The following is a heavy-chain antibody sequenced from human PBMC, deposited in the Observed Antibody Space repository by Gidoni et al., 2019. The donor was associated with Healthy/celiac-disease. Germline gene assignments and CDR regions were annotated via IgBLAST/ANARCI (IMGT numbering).Heavy chain of an antibody. V-gene: IGHV3-30-3*01. CDR1: GSTFSSYA. CDR2: ISYDRSNK. CDR3: AREHQKDTGGYVEN. Sequence: QVQLLESGGGVAQPGRSLRLPCASSGSTFSSYAMLWVRQAPGKGLEWMAVISYDRSNKYNADSVKCRFTISRDNSKNTLYLQMNSLRAEDTAVYYCAREHQKDTGGYVENWGQGTLVTVSS. J-gene: IGHJ4*02. D-gene: IGHD5-18*01.